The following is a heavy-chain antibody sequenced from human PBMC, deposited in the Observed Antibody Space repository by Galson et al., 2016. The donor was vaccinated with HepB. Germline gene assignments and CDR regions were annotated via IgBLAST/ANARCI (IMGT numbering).Heavy chain of an antibody. CDR3: ASGLPTADMDV. CDR2: IIPIFGTT. J-gene: IGHJ6*03. D-gene: IGHD2-21*02. Sequence: SVKVSCKASGRTFNSYKISWVRQAPGQGLEWMGGIIPIFGTTIYAQTFQGRVTITADISTSTACMELSSLRSEDTAMYYCASGLPTADMDVWGKGTTVTVSS. V-gene: IGHV1-69*06. CDR1: GRTFNSYK.